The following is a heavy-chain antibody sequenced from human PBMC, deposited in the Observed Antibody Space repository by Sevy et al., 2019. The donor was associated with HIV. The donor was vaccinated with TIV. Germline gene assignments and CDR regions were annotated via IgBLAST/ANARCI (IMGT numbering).Heavy chain of an antibody. D-gene: IGHD3-16*01. Sequence: GGSLRLSCATSGFIFSNYAMHWIRQAPGKGLEWVAVIWCDGTDKYYADSVQGRFTISRGNSKNTLYLQMNSLRVEDTAVYYCARYWGRDGHSIDYWGQGTLVTVSS. CDR3: ARYWGRDGHSIDY. CDR1: GFIFSNYA. J-gene: IGHJ4*02. V-gene: IGHV3-33*01. CDR2: IWCDGTDK.